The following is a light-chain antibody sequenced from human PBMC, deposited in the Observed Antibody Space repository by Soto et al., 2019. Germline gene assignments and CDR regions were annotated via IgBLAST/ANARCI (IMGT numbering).Light chain of an antibody. Sequence: DIQMTQSPSSLSASIGDGVTITCRASQGISSYLNWYQQKPGKAPKLLIYAASSLQSGVPSRFSGSGSGTDFTLTISSLQPEDFATYYCQQSYRTHLNFGGATKGDI. CDR3: QQSYRTHLN. CDR1: QGISSY. J-gene: IGKJ4*01. V-gene: IGKV1-39*01. CDR2: AAS.